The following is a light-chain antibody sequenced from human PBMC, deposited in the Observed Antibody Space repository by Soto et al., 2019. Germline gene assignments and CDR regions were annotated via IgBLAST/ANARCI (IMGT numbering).Light chain of an antibody. CDR1: SSAVGGYNY. J-gene: IGLJ3*02. Sequence: QSARTQPASVSGSPGQSITISCTGTSSAVGGYNYLSWYQQHPGKAPSVMIYEVSNRPSGVSNRFSGSKSGNTASLTISGLQAEDDADYFCSSYTTSGTPVFGGGTKLTVL. CDR2: EVS. V-gene: IGLV2-14*01. CDR3: SSYTTSGTPV.